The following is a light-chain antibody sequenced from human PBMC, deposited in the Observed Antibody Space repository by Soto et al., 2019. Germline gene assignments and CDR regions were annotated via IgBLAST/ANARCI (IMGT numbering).Light chain of an antibody. CDR3: QQDDNLPT. CDR1: QDISNY. CDR2: DAS. J-gene: IGKJ4*01. Sequence: DIQMPQSPSSLSASVGDRVTITCQTSQDISNYLNWYPQKPGKAPKLLIYDASNLETGVPSRFSGSGSGTDFTFTISSLQPEDIATYYCQQDDNLPTFGGGTKVEIK. V-gene: IGKV1-33*01.